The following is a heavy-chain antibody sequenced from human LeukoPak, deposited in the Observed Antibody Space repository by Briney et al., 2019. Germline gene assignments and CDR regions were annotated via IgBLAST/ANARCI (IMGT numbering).Heavy chain of an antibody. D-gene: IGHD2-15*01. CDR2: ISGSGGST. Sequence: GGSLRLSCAASGFTLSSYAMSWVRQAPGKGLEWVSAISGSGGSTYYADSVKGRFTISRGNSKNTLYLQMNSLRAEDTAVYYCAKDLVVVAPQRRDYWGQGTLVTVSS. V-gene: IGHV3-23*01. CDR3: AKDLVVVAPQRRDY. CDR1: GFTLSSYA. J-gene: IGHJ4*02.